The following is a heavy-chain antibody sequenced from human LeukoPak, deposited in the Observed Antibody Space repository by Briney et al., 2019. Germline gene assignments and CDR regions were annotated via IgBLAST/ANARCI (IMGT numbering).Heavy chain of an antibody. CDR2: ISYDGSNK. D-gene: IGHD6-13*01. CDR3: AKVSIAAAGAYYFDY. V-gene: IGHV3-30*18. Sequence: GGSLRLSCAASGFTFSSYGTHWVRQAPGKGLEWVAVISYDGSNKYHADSVKGRFTISRDNSKNTLYLQMNSLRAEDTAVYYCAKVSIAAAGAYYFDYWGQGTLVTVSS. CDR1: GFTFSSYG. J-gene: IGHJ4*02.